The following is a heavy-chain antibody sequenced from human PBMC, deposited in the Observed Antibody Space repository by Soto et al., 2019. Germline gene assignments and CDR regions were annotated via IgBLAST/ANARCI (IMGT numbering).Heavy chain of an antibody. CDR3: TRSITGTTSFDY. CDR2: SRDKGNSYST. Sequence: EVQLVESGGGLVQPGGSLRLSCAWSGFIFSDYYIVWVRQAPGKGLEWVGRSRDKGNSYSTDYAASVKGRFTVSRDASKNSLYLQMNSLKTEDTALYYCTRSITGTTSFDYWGQGTLVTVSS. V-gene: IGHV3-72*01. J-gene: IGHJ4*02. CDR1: GFIFSDYY. D-gene: IGHD1-7*01.